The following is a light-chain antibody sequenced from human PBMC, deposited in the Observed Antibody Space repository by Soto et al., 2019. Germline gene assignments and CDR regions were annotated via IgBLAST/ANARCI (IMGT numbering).Light chain of an antibody. CDR2: VNSDGSH. J-gene: IGLJ1*01. V-gene: IGLV4-69*01. CDR1: SGQRKYA. Sequence: QSVLTQSPSASASLGASVKLTCTLSSGQRKYAIAWHQQKPEKGPRYLMRVNSDGSHIRGDGIPDRFSGSSSGTERYLTISSLQSEDEADYYCQTGGTGIQVFGTGTKVTVL. CDR3: QTGGTGIQV.